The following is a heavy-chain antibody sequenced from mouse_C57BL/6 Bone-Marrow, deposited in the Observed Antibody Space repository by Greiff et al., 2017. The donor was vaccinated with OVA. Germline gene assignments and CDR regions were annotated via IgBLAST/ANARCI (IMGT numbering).Heavy chain of an antibody. CDR3: TRLIYSTVYAMDY. Sequence: VQVVESGAELVRPGASVKLSCKASGYTFTDYEMHCVKQTPVHGLEWIGAIDPETCGTAYNQKFKGKATLTADKSSSTAYMELRSLTSEDSAVYYCTRLIYSTVYAMDYWGQGTSVTVSS. D-gene: IGHD2-5*01. CDR2: IDPETCGT. J-gene: IGHJ4*01. V-gene: IGHV1-23*01. CDR1: GYTFTDYE.